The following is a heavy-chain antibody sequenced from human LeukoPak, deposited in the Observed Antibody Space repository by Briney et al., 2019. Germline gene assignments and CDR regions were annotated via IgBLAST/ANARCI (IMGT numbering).Heavy chain of an antibody. D-gene: IGHD3-22*01. CDR3: TTPRGYDSSGSRGFQH. J-gene: IGHJ1*01. Sequence: TGGSLRLPCAASGFTFSNAWMSWVRQAPGKGLEWVGRIKSKTDGGATDYAAPVKGRFTISRDDSKNMLYLQMNSLKTEDTAVYYCTTPRGYDSSGSRGFQHWGQGTLVTVSS. V-gene: IGHV3-15*01. CDR2: IKSKTDGGAT. CDR1: GFTFSNAW.